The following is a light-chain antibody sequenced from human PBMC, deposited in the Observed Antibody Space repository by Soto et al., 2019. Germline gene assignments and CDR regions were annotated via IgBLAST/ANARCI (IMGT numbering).Light chain of an antibody. CDR1: QSMRSSY. J-gene: IGKJ3*01. CDR2: GAS. V-gene: IGKV3-20*01. Sequence: EIVLTQSPGTLSLSPGERATLSCRASQSMRSSYLAWYQQKPGQAPRLLMYGASTRATGIPDRFSGSGSGTDFTLTINRLEPEDFAVYYCQQYGSSPLTFGPGTKVDIK. CDR3: QQYGSSPLT.